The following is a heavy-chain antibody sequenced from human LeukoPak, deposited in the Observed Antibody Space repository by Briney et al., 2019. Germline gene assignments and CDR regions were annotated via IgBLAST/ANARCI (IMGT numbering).Heavy chain of an antibody. J-gene: IGHJ6*03. CDR3: ARVGMQLELGEPYYYYYMDV. Sequence: SETLSLTCIVSGGSISSYYWSWIRQPPGKGLEWIGYIYYSGSTNYNPSLKSRVTISVDTSKNQFSLKLSSVTAADTAVYYCARVGMQLELGEPYYYYYMDVWGKGTTVTVSS. D-gene: IGHD1-7*01. V-gene: IGHV4-59*01. CDR2: IYYSGST. CDR1: GGSISSYY.